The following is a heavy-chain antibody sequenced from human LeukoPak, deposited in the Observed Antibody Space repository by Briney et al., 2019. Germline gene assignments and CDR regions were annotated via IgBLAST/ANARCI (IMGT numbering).Heavy chain of an antibody. Sequence: SETLSLTCTVSGGSISSGDYYWSWIRQPPGKGLEWIGYIYYSGSTYYNPSLKSRVTISVDTSKNQFSLKLSSVTAADTAVYYCPRDVGGEEAAQFAYWGQGTLVTVSS. CDR3: PRDVGGEEAAQFAY. J-gene: IGHJ4*02. D-gene: IGHD2-15*01. V-gene: IGHV4-30-4*01. CDR1: GGSISSGDYY. CDR2: IYYSGST.